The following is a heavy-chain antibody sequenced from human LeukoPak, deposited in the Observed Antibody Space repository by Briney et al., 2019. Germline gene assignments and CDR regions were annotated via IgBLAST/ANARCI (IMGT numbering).Heavy chain of an antibody. CDR2: INNSGST. CDR1: GGTFSGYY. D-gene: IGHD4-17*01. Sequence: KPSETLSLTCAAYGGTFSGYYWSWIRQPPGKGLEWIGEINNSGSTNYKPSLKSRVPISVDTSKNQVSLKLSSVTAADTAVYYCARLNTVTTVKKFDYWGQGTLVTVSS. CDR3: ARLNTVTTVKKFDY. V-gene: IGHV4-34*01. J-gene: IGHJ4*02.